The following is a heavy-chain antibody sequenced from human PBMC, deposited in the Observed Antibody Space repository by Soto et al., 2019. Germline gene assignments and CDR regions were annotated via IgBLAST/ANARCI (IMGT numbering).Heavy chain of an antibody. CDR3: ARGRRETTVTNYYYFDY. CDR2: INHSGST. D-gene: IGHD4-17*01. J-gene: IGHJ4*02. V-gene: IGHV4-34*01. Sequence: SETLSVTWGVVGGSFSDYYWSWIRQPPGKGLEWIGEINHSGSTNYNPSLKSRVTISVDTSKNQFSLKLSSVTAADTAVYYCARGRRETTVTNYYYFDYWGQGTLVTVSS. CDR1: GGSFSDYY.